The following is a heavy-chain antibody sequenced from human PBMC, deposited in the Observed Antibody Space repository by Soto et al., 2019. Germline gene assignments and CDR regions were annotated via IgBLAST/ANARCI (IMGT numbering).Heavy chain of an antibody. CDR1: GDPISDHY. V-gene: IGHV4-59*11. J-gene: IGHJ2*01. CDR2: ISYTGST. Sequence: HVQLQESGPGLVKSSETLSLTCTVSGDPISDHYWTWLRQPPREGPEGNGSISYTGSTNHNPSLRGRVIISVDTSKRQISLELSSVTAADTAVFYCARGTTSSFPTAYFDFWGRGTQVNVSS. D-gene: IGHD4-17*01. CDR3: ARGTTSSFPTAYFDF.